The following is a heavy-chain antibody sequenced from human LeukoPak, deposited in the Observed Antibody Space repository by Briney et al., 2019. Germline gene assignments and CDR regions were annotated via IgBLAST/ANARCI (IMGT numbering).Heavy chain of an antibody. V-gene: IGHV4-38-2*02. CDR2: IYHSGST. Sequence: SETLSLTCTVSGYSISSGYYWGWIRQPPGKGLEWIGSIYHSGSTYYNPSLKSRITISVDTSKNQFSLRLSSVTAADTAVYYCARDPDGGNSGFDYWGQGTLVTVSS. D-gene: IGHD4-23*01. J-gene: IGHJ4*02. CDR3: ARDPDGGNSGFDY. CDR1: GYSISSGYY.